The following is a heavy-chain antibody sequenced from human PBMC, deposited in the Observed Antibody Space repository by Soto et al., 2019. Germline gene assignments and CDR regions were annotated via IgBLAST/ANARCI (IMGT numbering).Heavy chain of an antibody. J-gene: IGHJ5*02. D-gene: IGHD3-9*01. CDR3: ARDSVDYDIFTGYPTHNWFDP. CDR1: GGSISSGGYY. Sequence: KPSETLSLTCAVSGGSISSGGYYWSWIRQHPGKGLEWIGYIYYSGSTYYHPSLTSRVTISVDTSKNQFSLKLSSVTAADTAVYYCARDSVDYDIFTGYPTHNWFDPWGQGTLVTVSS. CDR2: IYYSGST. V-gene: IGHV4-31*11.